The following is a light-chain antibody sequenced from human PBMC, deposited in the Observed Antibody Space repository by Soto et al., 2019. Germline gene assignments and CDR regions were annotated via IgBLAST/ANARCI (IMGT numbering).Light chain of an antibody. CDR3: QHYNSYSEA. Sequence: IQMTQSPSTLSGSVGDRVTITFRASQTISSWLAWYQQKPGKASKLLIYKASTLKSGVPSRFSGSGSGTEFTLTISSLQPDDFATYYCQHYNSYSEAFGQGTKVDIK. J-gene: IGKJ1*01. CDR1: QTISSW. CDR2: KAS. V-gene: IGKV1-5*03.